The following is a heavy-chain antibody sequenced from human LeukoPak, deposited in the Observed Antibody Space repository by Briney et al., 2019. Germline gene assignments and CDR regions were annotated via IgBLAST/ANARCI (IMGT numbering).Heavy chain of an antibody. J-gene: IGHJ6*02. CDR2: INPSGGST. V-gene: IGHV1-46*01. D-gene: IGHD2-15*01. Sequence: ASVKVSCKASGYTFTSYYMHWVRQAPGQGLEWMGIINPSGGSTSYAQKFQGRVTMTRDTSTSTVYMELSSLRSEDTAVYYCARVVGDANARKDLDVWGQGTTVTVSS. CDR3: ARVVGDANARKDLDV. CDR1: GYTFTSYY.